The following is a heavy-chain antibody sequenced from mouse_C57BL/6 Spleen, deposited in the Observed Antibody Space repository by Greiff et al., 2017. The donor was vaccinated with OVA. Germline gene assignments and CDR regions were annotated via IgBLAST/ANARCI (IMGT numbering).Heavy chain of an antibody. CDR1: GYSITSGYY. CDR2: ISYDGSN. D-gene: IGHD1-1*01. J-gene: IGHJ3*01. Sequence: VQLKESGPGLVKPSQSLSLTCSVTGYSITSGYYWNWIRQFPGNKLEWMGYISYDGSNNYNPSLKNRISITRDTSKNQFFLKLNSVTTEDTATYYCAREAPYYGSSPWFAYWGQGTLVTVSA. CDR3: AREAPYYGSSPWFAY. V-gene: IGHV3-6*01.